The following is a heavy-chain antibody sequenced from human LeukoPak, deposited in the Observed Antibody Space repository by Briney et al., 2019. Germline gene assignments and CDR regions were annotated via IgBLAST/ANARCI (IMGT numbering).Heavy chain of an antibody. Sequence: GGSLRLSCAASGFTFSSYEMNWVRQAPGKGLEWVSYISSSGSTIYYADSVKGRFTISRDNSKNTLYLQMNSLRAEDTAVYYCARVLPGDYFDYWGQGTLVTVSS. CDR1: GFTFSSYE. CDR3: ARVLPGDYFDY. CDR2: ISSSGSTI. D-gene: IGHD2-2*01. J-gene: IGHJ4*02. V-gene: IGHV3-48*03.